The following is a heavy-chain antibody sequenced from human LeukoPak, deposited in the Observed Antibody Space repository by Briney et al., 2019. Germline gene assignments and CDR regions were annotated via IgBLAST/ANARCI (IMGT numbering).Heavy chain of an antibody. CDR3: AKDITYPGKYYFDY. V-gene: IGHV3-11*04. Sequence: GGSLRLSCAAFGFTFSDYYMSWIRQAPGKGLEWVACISSSGSTIYYADSVKGRFTISRDNSKNTLYLQMNSLRAEDTAVYYCAKDITYPGKYYFDYWGQGTLVTVSS. CDR2: ISSSGSTI. CDR1: GFTFSDYY. J-gene: IGHJ4*02.